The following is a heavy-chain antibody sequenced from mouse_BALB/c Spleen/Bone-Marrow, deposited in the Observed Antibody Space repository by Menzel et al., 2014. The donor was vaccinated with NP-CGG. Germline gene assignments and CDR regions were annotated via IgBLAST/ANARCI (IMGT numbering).Heavy chain of an antibody. CDR1: GYTFTSYI. CDR3: ASTTPKARYYTMDY. CDR2: INPYNDGT. V-gene: IGHV1-14*01. J-gene: IGHJ4*01. D-gene: IGHD1-2*01. Sequence: EVQLQHSGPELVKPGASVKMSCKASGYTFTSYIIHWVKQKPGQGLEWIGYINPYNDGTKYNENFKGKATLTSDKSSSTAYMEFNSLTPEDSAVYYCASTTPKARYYTMDYWGQGTSVTVSS.